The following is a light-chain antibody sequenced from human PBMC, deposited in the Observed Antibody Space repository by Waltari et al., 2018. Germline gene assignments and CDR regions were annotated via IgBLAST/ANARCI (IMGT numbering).Light chain of an antibody. V-gene: IGKV3-15*01. CDR2: GAS. CDR3: QQYEDWPPIT. Sequence: EIVMTQSPATVSVSPGERATLPCRASQSVTTSLAWFQQRPGQPPRVLIDGASTRAAGIPARFSGSGSGTEFTLTISSLQSEDFAVYYCQQYEDWPPITFGGGTKVEIK. J-gene: IGKJ4*01. CDR1: QSVTTS.